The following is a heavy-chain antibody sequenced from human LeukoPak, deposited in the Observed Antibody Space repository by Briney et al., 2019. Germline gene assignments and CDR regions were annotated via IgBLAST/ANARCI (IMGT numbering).Heavy chain of an antibody. CDR3: ARGTRHRYCSSTSCYRGWLDP. CDR1: GYTFTGYY. Sequence: ASVKVSCKASGYTFTGYYMHWVRQAPGQGLEWMGWINPNSGGTNYAQKFQGRVTITADESTRTAYMELSSLRSEDTAVYYCARGTRHRYCSSTSCYRGWLDPWGQGTLVTVSS. D-gene: IGHD2-2*01. V-gene: IGHV1-2*02. CDR2: INPNSGGT. J-gene: IGHJ5*02.